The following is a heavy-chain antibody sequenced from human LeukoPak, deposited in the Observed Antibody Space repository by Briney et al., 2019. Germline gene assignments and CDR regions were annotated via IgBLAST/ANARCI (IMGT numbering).Heavy chain of an antibody. CDR1: GFAFSIYA. J-gene: IGHJ4*02. CDR2: ISGSGGST. Sequence: GGSLRLSCAASGFAFSIYAMSWVREAPGKGLEWVSLISGSGGSTYYADSVKGRFTISRDNSNDTLYLQMSSLRADDTALYYCAKDRYTILMIYATDYWGQGTLVTVSS. D-gene: IGHD3/OR15-3a*01. V-gene: IGHV3-23*01. CDR3: AKDRYTILMIYATDY.